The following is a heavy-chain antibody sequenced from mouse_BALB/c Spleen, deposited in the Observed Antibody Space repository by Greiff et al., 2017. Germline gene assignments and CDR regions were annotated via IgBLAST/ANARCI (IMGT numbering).Heavy chain of an antibody. V-gene: IGHV1-87*01. Sequence: VQLQQSGAELARPGASVKLSCKASGYTFTSYWMQWVKQRPGQGLEWIGAIYPGDGDTRYTQKFKGKATLTADKSSSTAYMQLSSLASEDSAVYYCARWGDYWGQGTTLTVSS. CDR3: ARWGDY. CDR2: IYPGDGDT. J-gene: IGHJ2*01. CDR1: GYTFTSYW. D-gene: IGHD2-3*01.